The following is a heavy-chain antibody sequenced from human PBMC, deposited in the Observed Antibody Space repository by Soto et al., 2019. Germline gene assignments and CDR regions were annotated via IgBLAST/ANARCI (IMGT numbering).Heavy chain of an antibody. J-gene: IGHJ4*02. D-gene: IGHD6-13*01. V-gene: IGHV4-39*01. CDR3: ARHDFGLDSNSSPTILYFFDY. Sequence: KTSETLSLTCSVSGGSISSSSYYWGWIRQPPGKGLEWIGSIYYSGTTYYSPSLKSRVTISVDTSKNQFSLKLSSVTAADTAVYYCARHDFGLDSNSSPTILYFFDYWGQGTLVTVSS. CDR1: GGSISSSSYY. CDR2: IYYSGTT.